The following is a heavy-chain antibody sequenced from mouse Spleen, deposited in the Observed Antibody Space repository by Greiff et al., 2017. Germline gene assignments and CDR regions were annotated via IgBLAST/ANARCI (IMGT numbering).Heavy chain of an antibody. CDR1: GFTFSSYT. CDR2: ISSGGGNT. V-gene: IGHV5-9*04. CDR3: ARQLGHWYFDV. D-gene: IGHD4-1*01. Sequence: EVQVVESGGGLVKPGGSLKLSCAASGFTFSSYTMSWVRQTPAKRLEWVATISSGGGNTYYPDSVKGRFTISRDNARNTLYLQMSSLRSEDTAMYYCARQLGHWYFDVWGAGTTVTVSS. J-gene: IGHJ1*01.